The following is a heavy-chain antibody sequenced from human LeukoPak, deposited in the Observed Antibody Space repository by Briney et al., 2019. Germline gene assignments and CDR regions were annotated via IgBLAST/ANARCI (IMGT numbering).Heavy chain of an antibody. CDR2: ISGSSSTI. CDR3: AREIAYCSSTSCYPPKDYYYYYMDV. CDR1: GFSFSSYS. V-gene: IGHV3-48*04. J-gene: IGHJ6*03. Sequence: PGGSLRLSRAASGFSFSSYSMNWVRQAPGKGLEWVSYISGSSSTIYYADSVKGRFTISRDNAKSSLYLQMNSLRAEDTAVYYCAREIAYCSSTSCYPPKDYYYYYMDVWGKGTTVPVPS. D-gene: IGHD2-2*01.